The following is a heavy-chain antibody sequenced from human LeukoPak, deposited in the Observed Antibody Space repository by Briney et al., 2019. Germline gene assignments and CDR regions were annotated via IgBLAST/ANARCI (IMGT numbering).Heavy chain of an antibody. Sequence: PGGSLRLSCAASGFTFSSYAMSWVRQAPVKGLEWVSAISGSGGSTYYADSVKGRFTISRDNSKNTLYLQMNSLRAEDTAVYYCAKDLIYGDYADAFDIWGQGTMVTVSS. V-gene: IGHV3-23*01. CDR3: AKDLIYGDYADAFDI. J-gene: IGHJ3*02. CDR1: GFTFSSYA. D-gene: IGHD4-17*01. CDR2: ISGSGGST.